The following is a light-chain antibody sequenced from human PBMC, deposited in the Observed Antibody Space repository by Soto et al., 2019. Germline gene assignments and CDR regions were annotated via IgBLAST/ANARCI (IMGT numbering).Light chain of an antibody. CDR1: SSDVGSYNL. Sequence: QSVLTQPASVSGSLGQSITISCTGTSSDVGSYNLVSWYQQHPGKAPKLIIYDVSERPSGVPDRFSGSKFGNTASLTISGLQAEDEADYSCCSFAGSYTYVFGTGTKVTVL. V-gene: IGLV2-23*02. CDR3: CSFAGSYTYV. J-gene: IGLJ1*01. CDR2: DVS.